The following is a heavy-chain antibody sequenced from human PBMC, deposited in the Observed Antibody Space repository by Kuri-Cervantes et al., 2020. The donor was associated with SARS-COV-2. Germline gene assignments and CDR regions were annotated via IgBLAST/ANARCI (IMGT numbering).Heavy chain of an antibody. J-gene: IGHJ4*02. D-gene: IGHD2-15*01. CDR1: GYTLTGYY. CDR3: ASQLGGGPSEYYFDH. V-gene: IGHV1-2*06. Sequence: ASVKVSCKASGYTLTGYYMHWVRQAPGQGLEWMGRINPNSGGTNYAQKFQGRVTITWDTSISTAYMELSRLRSDDTAVYYCASQLGGGPSEYYFDHWGQGTLVTVSS. CDR2: INPNSGGT.